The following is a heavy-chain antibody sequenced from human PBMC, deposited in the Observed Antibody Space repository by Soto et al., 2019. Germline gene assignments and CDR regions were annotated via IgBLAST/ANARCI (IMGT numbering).Heavy chain of an antibody. CDR3: ARDNRDYYYMDI. V-gene: IGHV3-48*01. J-gene: IGHJ6*03. D-gene: IGHD3-22*01. Sequence: GGSLRLSCASSGFTFSSYSMNLVRQAPGKGLEWVSYISSSGNAMYYADSVKGRFTISRDNAKNSLYLQMNSLRAEDTAVYYCARDNRDYYYMDIWGKGTTVTVSS. CDR1: GFTFSSYS. CDR2: ISSSGNAM.